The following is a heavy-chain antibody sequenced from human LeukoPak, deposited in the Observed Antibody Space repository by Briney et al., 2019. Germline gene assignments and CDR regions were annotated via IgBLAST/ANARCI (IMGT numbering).Heavy chain of an antibody. J-gene: IGHJ5*02. CDR1: GGSISSHY. CDR2: SYYSESS. CDR3: ARRNRREWGSLPNWFDP. D-gene: IGHD5-24*01. Sequence: PSETLSLTCTVSGGSISSHYWSWLRQPPGKGLEGIGYSYYSESSNYNPSLKSRVTLSVDTSKNQFSLKLSSVTAADTAVYYCARRNRREWGSLPNWFDPWGQGTLVTVSS. V-gene: IGHV4-59*11.